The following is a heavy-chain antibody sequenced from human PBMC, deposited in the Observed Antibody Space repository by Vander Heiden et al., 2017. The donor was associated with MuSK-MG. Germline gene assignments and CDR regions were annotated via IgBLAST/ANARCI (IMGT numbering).Heavy chain of an antibody. CDR2: IRSKANSYAT. V-gene: IGHV3-73*01. Sequence: EVQLVESGGGLVQPGGSLKLSCAASGFTFSGSAMHWVRQASGKGLEWVGRIRSKANSYATAYAASVKGRFTISRDDSKNTAYLQMNSLKTEDTAVYYCTRQGDYYDSSGYFSFDYWGQGTLVTVSS. CDR1: GFTFSGSA. D-gene: IGHD3-22*01. CDR3: TRQGDYYDSSGYFSFDY. J-gene: IGHJ4*02.